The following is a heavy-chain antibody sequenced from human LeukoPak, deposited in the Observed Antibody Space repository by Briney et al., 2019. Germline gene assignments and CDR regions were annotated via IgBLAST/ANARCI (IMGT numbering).Heavy chain of an antibody. CDR2: IIPILGIA. CDR1: GYTFTSYA. D-gene: IGHD6-6*01. J-gene: IGHJ4*02. Sequence: SVKVSCKASGYTFTSYAISWVRQAPGQGLEWMGRIIPILGIANYAQKFQGRVTITADKSTSTAYMELSSLRSEDTAVYYCARDEAARGDYWGQGTLVTVSS. V-gene: IGHV1-69*04. CDR3: ARDEAARGDY.